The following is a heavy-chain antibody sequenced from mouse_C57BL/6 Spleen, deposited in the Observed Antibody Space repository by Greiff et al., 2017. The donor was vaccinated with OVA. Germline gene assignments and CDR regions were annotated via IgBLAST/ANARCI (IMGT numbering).Heavy chain of an antibody. CDR2: ISDGGSYT. D-gene: IGHD6-2*01. CDR3: ARLLLPYAMDY. V-gene: IGHV5-4*03. J-gene: IGHJ4*01. CDR1: GFTFSSYA. Sequence: EVKLQESGGGLVKPGGSLKLSCAASGFTFSSYAMSWVRQTPEKRLEWVATISDGGSYTYYPDNVKGRFTISRDNAKNNLYLQMSHLKSEDTAMYYCARLLLPYAMDYWGQGTSVTVSS.